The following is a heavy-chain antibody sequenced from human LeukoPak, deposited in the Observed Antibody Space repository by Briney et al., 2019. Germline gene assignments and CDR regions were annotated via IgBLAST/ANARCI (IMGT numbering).Heavy chain of an antibody. CDR2: IKQDGSEK. CDR1: GFTFSSYW. Sequence: GGSLRLSCAASGFTFSSYWMSWVRQVPGKGLEWVANIKQDGSEKYYVDSVKGRFTISRDNAKNSLYLQMNSLRAEDTAVYYCARLEKYYYDSTFDIWGQGTMVTVSS. V-gene: IGHV3-7*01. CDR3: ARLEKYYYDSTFDI. D-gene: IGHD3-22*01. J-gene: IGHJ3*02.